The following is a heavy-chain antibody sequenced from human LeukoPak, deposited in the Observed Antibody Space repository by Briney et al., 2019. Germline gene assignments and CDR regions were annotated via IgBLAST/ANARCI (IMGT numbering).Heavy chain of an antibody. CDR3: ARHEGWGGGRMVQGVIFVY. CDR1: GGSISSHY. D-gene: IGHD3-10*01. Sequence: SETLSLTRSVFGGSISSHYWSWIRQPPGKGPEWIGYNNPSLKSRVTISVDTSKNQFSLKLSSVTAADTAVYYCARHEGWGGGRMVQGVIFVYWGQGTLVTVSS. J-gene: IGHJ4*02. V-gene: IGHV4-59*08.